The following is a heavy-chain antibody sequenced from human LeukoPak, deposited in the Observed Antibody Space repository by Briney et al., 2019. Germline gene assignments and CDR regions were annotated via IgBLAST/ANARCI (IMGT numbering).Heavy chain of an antibody. CDR1: GFTFSSYA. Sequence: GGSLRLSCAASGFTFSSYAMHWVRQAPGKGLEWVAVISYDGSNKYYADSVKGRFTISRDNSKNTLYLQMNSLRAEDTAVYYCARDFPVGATNYWGQGTLVTVSS. V-gene: IGHV3-30-3*01. D-gene: IGHD1-26*01. J-gene: IGHJ4*02. CDR3: ARDFPVGATNY. CDR2: ISYDGSNK.